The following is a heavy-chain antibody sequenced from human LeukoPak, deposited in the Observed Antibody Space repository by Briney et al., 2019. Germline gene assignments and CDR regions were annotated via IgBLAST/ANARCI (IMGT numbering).Heavy chain of an antibody. V-gene: IGHV4-59*12. D-gene: IGHD4-17*01. CDR1: GGSISSYY. J-gene: IGHJ4*02. Sequence: SETLSLTCTVSGGSISSYYWSWIRQPPGKGLEWIGYIYYSGSTNYNPSLKSRVTISVDTSKNQFSLKLTSVTAADTAVYYCARASAKDYGRRIDYWGQGTLVTVSS. CDR3: ARASAKDYGRRIDY. CDR2: IYYSGST.